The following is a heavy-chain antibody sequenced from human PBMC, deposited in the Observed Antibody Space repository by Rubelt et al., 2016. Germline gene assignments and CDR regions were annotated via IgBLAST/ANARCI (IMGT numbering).Heavy chain of an antibody. CDR3: ARGNSGYDYGLDY. CDR2: INPNSGGT. CDR1: GYTFTGYY. D-gene: IGHD5-12*01. J-gene: IGHJ4*02. V-gene: IGHV1-2*02. Sequence: QVQLVQSGAEVKKPGASVKVSCKASGYTFTGYYMHWVRQAPGQGLEWMGWINPNSGGTNYARKFKGTVTMTRETSVSTAYMELSRLTCDDTAVYYCARGNSGYDYGLDYWGQGTLVTVSS.